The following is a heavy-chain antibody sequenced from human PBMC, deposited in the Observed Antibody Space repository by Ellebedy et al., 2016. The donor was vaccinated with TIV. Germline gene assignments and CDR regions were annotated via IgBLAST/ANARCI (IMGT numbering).Heavy chain of an antibody. CDR1: GYTFTGYF. J-gene: IGHJ4*02. CDR2: INPNSGYT. V-gene: IGHV1-2*02. CDR3: ARMVYAIRFGDGYFDY. D-gene: IGHD2-8*01. Sequence: ASVKVSCXASGYTFTGYFMHWVRQAPGQGLEWMGWINPNSGYTDYAQKFQGRVTMTRDTSITTAYMELSRLRSDDTAVYYCARMVYAIRFGDGYFDYWGLGTLVTVSS.